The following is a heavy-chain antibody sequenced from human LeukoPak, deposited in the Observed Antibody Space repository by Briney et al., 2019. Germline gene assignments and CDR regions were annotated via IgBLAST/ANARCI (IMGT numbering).Heavy chain of an antibody. Sequence: GGSLRLSCTGSGFTFGAHSMAWVRQAPGKGPEWVGFIRGKAYGGATGYTASVKGRFTISRDDSKSIVYLQMNSLRTEDTAEYYCICLTDPFDYWGQGSLVTVSS. CDR1: GFTFGAHS. CDR3: ICLTDPFDY. J-gene: IGHJ4*02. V-gene: IGHV3-49*04. CDR2: IRGKAYGGAT.